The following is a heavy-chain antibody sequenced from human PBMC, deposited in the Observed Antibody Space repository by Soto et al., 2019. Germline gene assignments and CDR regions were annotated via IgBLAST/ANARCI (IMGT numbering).Heavy chain of an antibody. J-gene: IGHJ5*02. CDR2: IYYIGST. Sequence: QLQLQESGPGLVKPSETLSLTCTVSGDSITNSNYYWGWFRQPPGKGLEWIASIYYIGSTYYNPSLHSRVTISVDTSNNQFSLNLNSVTASDTAVYYCAGRNSLASVSLNFRELSNYKWIDPWGPGTLVTVSS. V-gene: IGHV4-39*01. D-gene: IGHD3-16*02. CDR1: GDSITNSNYY. CDR3: AGRNSLASVSLNFRELSNYKWIDP.